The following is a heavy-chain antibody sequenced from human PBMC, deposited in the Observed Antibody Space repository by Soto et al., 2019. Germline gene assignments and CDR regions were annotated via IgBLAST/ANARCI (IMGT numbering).Heavy chain of an antibody. CDR2: ISWNSGNI. D-gene: IGHD5-18*01. J-gene: IGHJ4*02. CDR1: GFTFDDYA. Sequence: EVQLEESGGALVQPGRSLRLSCAASGFTFDDYAMYWVRQVLGKGLGWVSSISWNSGNIGYADSVKGRFTSSRDNAENSLSLQMNSLRPEDTALYYCVRSKGGYSYGTPFDYWGQGTLVTVSS. V-gene: IGHV3-9*01. CDR3: VRSKGGYSYGTPFDY.